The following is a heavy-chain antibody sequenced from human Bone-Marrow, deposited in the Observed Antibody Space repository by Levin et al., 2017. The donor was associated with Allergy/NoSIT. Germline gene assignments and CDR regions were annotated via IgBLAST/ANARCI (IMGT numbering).Heavy chain of an antibody. CDR2: ISYDGSNA. V-gene: IGHV3-30*03. CDR3: ARERLTAARRAFYGMDV. Sequence: GGSLRLSCVASGFTFKTYAMHWVRQAPGKGLEWVAVISYDGSNAYDGESVRGRFTISRDNSRNTLFLQMNSLRPEDTAVYYCARERLTAARRAFYGMDVWGQGTTVTVSS. CDR1: GFTFKTYA. D-gene: IGHD7-27*01. J-gene: IGHJ6*02.